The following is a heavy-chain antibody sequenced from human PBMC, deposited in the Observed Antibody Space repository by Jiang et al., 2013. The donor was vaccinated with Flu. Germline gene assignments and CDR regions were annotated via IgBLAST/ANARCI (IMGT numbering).Heavy chain of an antibody. CDR3: AKHMHDFWTVYYSD. Sequence: GSGLVKPSETLSLTCIVSGGSINSQNHYWAWIRQPPGKGLEWIGAIYYTGSTQYNPSLESRVTISLDTSRNQFSLTLTSPTAADTAVYFCAKHMHDFWTVYYSDWGPGALVTVSS. CDR1: GGSINSQNHY. D-gene: IGHD3/OR15-3a*01. J-gene: IGHJ4*02. CDR2: IYYTGST. V-gene: IGHV4-39*07.